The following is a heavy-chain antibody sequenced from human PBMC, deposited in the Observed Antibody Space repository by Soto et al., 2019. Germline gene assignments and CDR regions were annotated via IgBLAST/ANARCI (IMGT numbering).Heavy chain of an antibody. V-gene: IGHV1-18*04. CDR3: AKDPRPYYYGMDV. CDR1: GYTFTNYG. CDR2: ISAYNGAT. Sequence: ASVKVSCKASGYTFTNYGISWLRQAPGQGLEWMGWISAYNGATDFAQKVQGRVTLTTDTSTSTAYMELWSLTSADTAVYYCAKDPRPYYYGMDVWGQGTTVTVSS. J-gene: IGHJ6*02.